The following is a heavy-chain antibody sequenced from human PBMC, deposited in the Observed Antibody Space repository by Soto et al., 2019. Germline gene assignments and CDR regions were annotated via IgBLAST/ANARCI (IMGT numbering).Heavy chain of an antibody. V-gene: IGHV1-8*01. CDR3: AKVSRKGSAIDFDY. CDR1: GYTFSNYD. D-gene: IGHD3-10*01. J-gene: IGHJ4*02. Sequence: QVQLVQSGAELKKPGASVKVSCKASGYTFSNYDMNWVRQATGQGPEWIGWVNPNNGDTGYAQKFQGRVTLTTDISTTTAYMGLTSLRSEDTAISYCAKVSRKGSAIDFDYWGQGTLITVSS. CDR2: VNPNNGDT.